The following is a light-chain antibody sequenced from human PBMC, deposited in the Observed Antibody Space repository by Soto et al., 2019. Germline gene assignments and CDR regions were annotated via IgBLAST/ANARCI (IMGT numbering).Light chain of an antibody. J-gene: IGLJ2*01. Sequence: QSVLTQSPSASASLGASVKLTCTLSSGHSNYAIAWHQQQPEKGPRYLMKLNSDGTHSKGDGIPDRFSGSSSGAERYLSISSLQSEDEPDYYCQTWGTGIQVFGGGTKLTVL. CDR2: LNSDGTH. CDR1: SGHSNYA. V-gene: IGLV4-69*01. CDR3: QTWGTGIQV.